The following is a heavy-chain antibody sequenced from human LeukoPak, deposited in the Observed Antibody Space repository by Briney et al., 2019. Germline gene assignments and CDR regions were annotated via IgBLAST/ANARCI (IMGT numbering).Heavy chain of an antibody. Sequence: GGSLRLSCAASGFTVSSNYMSWVRQAPGKGLEWVSVIYSGGSTYYADSVKGRFTISRDNSKNTLYLQMNSLRAEDTAVYYCARTVLWFGELLYFDYWGQGTLVTVSS. J-gene: IGHJ4*02. CDR3: ARTVLWFGELLYFDY. CDR1: GFTVSSNY. CDR2: IYSGGST. V-gene: IGHV3-66*01. D-gene: IGHD3-10*01.